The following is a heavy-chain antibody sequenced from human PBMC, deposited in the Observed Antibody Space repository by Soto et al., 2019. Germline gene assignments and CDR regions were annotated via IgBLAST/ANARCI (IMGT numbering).Heavy chain of an antibody. Sequence: SVKVSCKASGGTFSSYAISWVRQAPGQGLEWMGGIIPIFGTANYAQKFQGRVTITADKSTSTAYMELSSLRSEDTAVYYCARDRALWFGELLNYYYYGMDVWGQGTTITFYS. CDR2: IIPIFGTA. D-gene: IGHD3-10*01. CDR1: GGTFSSYA. J-gene: IGHJ6*02. V-gene: IGHV1-69*06. CDR3: ARDRALWFGELLNYYYYGMDV.